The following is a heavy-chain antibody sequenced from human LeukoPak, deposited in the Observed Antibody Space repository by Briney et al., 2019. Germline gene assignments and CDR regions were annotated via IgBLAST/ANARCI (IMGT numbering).Heavy chain of an antibody. Sequence: SETLSLXCTVSGGSISSYYWSWIRQPPGKELEWIGYIYYSGSTNYNPSHKSRVTISVDTSKNQFSLKLSSVTAADTAVYYCARHTSPTYYYYMDVWGKGTTVTVSS. V-gene: IGHV4-59*01. CDR3: ARHTSPTYYYYMDV. J-gene: IGHJ6*03. CDR2: IYYSGST. CDR1: GGSISSYY.